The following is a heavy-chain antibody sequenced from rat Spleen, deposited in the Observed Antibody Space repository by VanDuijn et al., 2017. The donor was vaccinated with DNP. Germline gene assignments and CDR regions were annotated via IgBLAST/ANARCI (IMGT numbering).Heavy chain of an antibody. J-gene: IGHJ4*01. V-gene: IGHV3-1*01. Sequence: VQLQESGPGLVEPSQSLSLTCSVTGYSITSCCRWTWIRKFPGNQMEWIGHIRYSGSTSYNPSLKSRISITRDTSKNQFFLQLNSVTTEDTATYYCASYYYDGYYAMDAWGQGTSVTVSS. D-gene: IGHD1-12*02. CDR2: IRYSGST. CDR3: ASYYYDGYYAMDA. CDR1: GYSITSCC.